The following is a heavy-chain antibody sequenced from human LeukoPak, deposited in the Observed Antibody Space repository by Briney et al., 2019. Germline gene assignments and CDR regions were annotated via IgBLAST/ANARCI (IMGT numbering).Heavy chain of an antibody. V-gene: IGHV3-23*01. J-gene: IGHJ4*02. CDR1: GFTFHTYA. CDR2: VTGSGGST. D-gene: IGHD2-8*01. CDR3: AKDRSCINDVCHGEFDY. Sequence: GGSLRLSCAASGFTFHTYAMSWVRQAPGKGLECVSVVTGSGGSTYYADSVKGRFTISRDNSKNTLYLQMNSLRADDTAVYYCAKDRSCINDVCHGEFDYWGQGTLVTVSS.